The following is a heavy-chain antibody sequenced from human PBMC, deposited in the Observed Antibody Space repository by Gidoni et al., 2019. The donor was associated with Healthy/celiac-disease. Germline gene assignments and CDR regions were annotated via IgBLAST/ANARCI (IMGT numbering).Heavy chain of an antibody. CDR2: IIPIIGTA. V-gene: IGHV1-69*01. CDR1: GGPFSSPA. CDR3: ARETSVEYSSPIEPVV. J-gene: IGHJ6*04. D-gene: IGHD6-6*01. Sequence: QVQLVQSGAEVKKPGSSVKVSCKASGGPFSSPAISWVRQAPGQGLEWMGGIIPIIGTANYAQKFQGRVTITADESTSTAYMELSSLRSEDTAVYYCARETSVEYSSPIEPVVWGKGTTVTVSS.